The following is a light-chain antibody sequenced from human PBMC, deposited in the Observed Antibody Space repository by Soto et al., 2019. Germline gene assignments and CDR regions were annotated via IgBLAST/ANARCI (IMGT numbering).Light chain of an antibody. CDR1: QTISSSY. CDR3: QHSGT. Sequence: EIVLTQSPGTLSLSPGERATLSCRASQTISSSYLAWYQQKPGQAPRLLIYAASTRATDITDRFSGSGSGTDFTLTISRLEPEDFAVYYCQHSGTFGQGTKVDIK. V-gene: IGKV3-20*01. J-gene: IGKJ1*01. CDR2: AAS.